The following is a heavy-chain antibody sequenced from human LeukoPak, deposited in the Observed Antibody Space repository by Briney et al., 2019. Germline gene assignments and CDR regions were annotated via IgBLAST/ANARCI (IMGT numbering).Heavy chain of an antibody. D-gene: IGHD3-10*01. Sequence: SETLSLTCTVSRGSISSYFWSWIRQPPGKGLEWIGYIYYSGSTNYNPSLKSRVTISVDTSKNQFSLKLSSVTAADTAVYYCARVFPSAMVRGVDVGWFDPWGQGTLVTVSS. V-gene: IGHV4-59*01. CDR2: IYYSGST. CDR1: RGSISSYF. CDR3: ARVFPSAMVRGVDVGWFDP. J-gene: IGHJ5*02.